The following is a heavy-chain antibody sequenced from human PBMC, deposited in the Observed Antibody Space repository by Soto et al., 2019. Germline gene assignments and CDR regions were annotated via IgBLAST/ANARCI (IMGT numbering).Heavy chain of an antibody. CDR1: GGPSGSSNW. V-gene: IGHV4-4*02. J-gene: IGHJ5*02. D-gene: IGHD6-19*01. CDR3: ASVEYSSGWHNWFDP. Sequence: SETLSLTWAVSGGPSGSSNWWRWVRQPPGKGLEWIGEIYHSGSTNYNPSLKSRVTISVDKSKNQFSLKLNSVTAADTAVYYCASVEYSSGWHNWFDPWGQGTLVTVSS. CDR2: IYHSGST.